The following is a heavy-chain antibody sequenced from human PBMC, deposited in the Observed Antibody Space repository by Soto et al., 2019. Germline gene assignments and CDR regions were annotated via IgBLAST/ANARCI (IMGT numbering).Heavy chain of an antibody. CDR2: FLASGGNT. D-gene: IGHD3-3*02. CDR3: ARGGATIFGVIDS. Sequence: ASVKVSCKASGYSFFSYYIHWVRQAPGQGLEWMGRFLASGGNTFYAQRFRGRVSMTRDTSSTNTVSLELASLTSDDTAVYYCARGGATIFGVIDSWGQGTRVTVSS. V-gene: IGHV1-46*01. CDR1: GYSFFSYY. J-gene: IGHJ4*02.